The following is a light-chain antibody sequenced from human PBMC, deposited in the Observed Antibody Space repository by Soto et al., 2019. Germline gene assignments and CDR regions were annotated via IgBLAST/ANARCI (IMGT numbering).Light chain of an antibody. V-gene: IGLV2-14*01. J-gene: IGLJ2*01. CDR3: SSHTTIKTVI. Sequence: QSALAQPASVSGSPGQSITISCTGTSSDVGAYNYVSWYHQHHPGKAPELIIYDVTDRPSGVSTRFSGSKSGNTASLTISGLQAEDEGDYYCSSHTTIKTVIFGGGTKVTVL. CDR2: DVT. CDR1: SSDVGAYNY.